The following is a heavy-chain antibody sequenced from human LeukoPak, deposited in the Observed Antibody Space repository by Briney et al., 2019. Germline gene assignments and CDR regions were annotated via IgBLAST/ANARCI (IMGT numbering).Heavy chain of an antibody. CDR3: ARRRLAFDI. Sequence: GESLKISCKGSGYSFSTHWIGWVRQMPGNAPEWMGIIYPGDSDARYSPSFQGQVTISADKSISTAYLHWSSLKASDTAMYYCARRRLAFDIWGQGTTVTVSS. CDR2: IYPGDSDA. D-gene: IGHD5-12*01. J-gene: IGHJ3*02. CDR1: GYSFSTHW. V-gene: IGHV5-51*01.